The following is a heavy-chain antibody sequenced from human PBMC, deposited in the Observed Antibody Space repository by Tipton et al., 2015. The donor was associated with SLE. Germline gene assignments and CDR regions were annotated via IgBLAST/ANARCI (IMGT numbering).Heavy chain of an antibody. CDR3: VREGSAWTT. CDR2: ISSSSSYI. CDR1: GFTFSSYS. J-gene: IGHJ4*02. D-gene: IGHD1-1*01. V-gene: IGHV3-21*01. Sequence: GSLRLSCAASGFTFSSYSMNWVRQAPGKGLEWVSSISSSSSYIYYADSVRGRFTISRDNAKNSLSLQMNSLRAEDTAVYYCVREGSAWTTWGQGTLVTVSS.